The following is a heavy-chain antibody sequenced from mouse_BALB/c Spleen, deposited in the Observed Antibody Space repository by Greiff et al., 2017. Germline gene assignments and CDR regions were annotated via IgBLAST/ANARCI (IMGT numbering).Heavy chain of an antibody. CDR3: ARDGTTATFAY. V-gene: IGHV7-3*02. Sequence: EVQVVESGGGLVQPGGSLRLSCATSGFTFTDYYMSWVRQPPGKALEWLGFIRNKANGYTTEYSASVKGRFTISRDNSQSILYLQMNTLRAEDSATYYCARDGTTATFAYWGQGTLVTVSA. CDR1: GFTFTDYY. J-gene: IGHJ3*01. CDR2: IRNKANGYTT. D-gene: IGHD1-2*01.